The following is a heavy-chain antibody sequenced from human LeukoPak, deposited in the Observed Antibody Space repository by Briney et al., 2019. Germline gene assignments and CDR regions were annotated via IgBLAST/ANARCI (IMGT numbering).Heavy chain of an antibody. Sequence: ASVKVSCKASGYTFTNNHIHWVRQAPGQGLEWMGIINPSTGSTTYAQKFQGRVTITADKSTSTAYMELSSLRSEDTAVYYCARGRPTTSIAAAGVNWFDPWGQGTLVTVSS. CDR1: GYTFTNNH. CDR2: INPSTGST. J-gene: IGHJ5*02. D-gene: IGHD6-13*01. V-gene: IGHV1-46*01. CDR3: ARGRPTTSIAAAGVNWFDP.